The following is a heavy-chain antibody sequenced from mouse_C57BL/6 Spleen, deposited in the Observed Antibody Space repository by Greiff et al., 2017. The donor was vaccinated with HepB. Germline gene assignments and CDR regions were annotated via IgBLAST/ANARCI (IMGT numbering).Heavy chain of an antibody. CDR1: GYTFTEYT. Sequence: QVQLQQSGAELVKPGASVKLSCKASGYTFTEYTIHWVKQRSGQGLEWIGWFYPGSGSIKYNEKFKDKATLTADKYSSTVYMELSRLTSEDSAVYFCARHGEIYSNYEYYFDYWGQGTTLTVSS. CDR2: FYPGSGSI. CDR3: ARHGEIYSNYEYYFDY. J-gene: IGHJ2*01. D-gene: IGHD2-5*01. V-gene: IGHV1-62-2*01.